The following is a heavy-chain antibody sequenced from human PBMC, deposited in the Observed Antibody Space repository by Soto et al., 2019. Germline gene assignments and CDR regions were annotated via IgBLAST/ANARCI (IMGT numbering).Heavy chain of an antibody. V-gene: IGHV1-2*04. J-gene: IGHJ4*02. CDR3: ARVSYAEYSSSSIAVAAAFDY. D-gene: IGHD6-13*01. CDR1: GYTFTGYY. Sequence: ASVKVSCKASGYTFTGYYMHWVRRAPGQGLEWMGWINPNSGGTNYAQKFQGWVTMTRDTSISTAYMELSRLRSDDTAVYYCARVSYAEYSSSSIAVAAAFDYWGQGTLVTVSS. CDR2: INPNSGGT.